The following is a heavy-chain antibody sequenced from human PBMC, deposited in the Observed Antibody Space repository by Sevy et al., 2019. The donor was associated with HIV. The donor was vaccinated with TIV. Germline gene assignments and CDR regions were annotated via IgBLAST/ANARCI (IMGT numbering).Heavy chain of an antibody. Sequence: GGSLRLSCAASGFTFSANWMNWVRQAPGKGLEWVANIKGDGGDKHYADSVEGRFTISRDKAKNLLYLQMNSLRVEDTAVYYCARETFGSIEYWGQGTLVTVSS. CDR3: ARETFGSIEY. V-gene: IGHV3-7*01. CDR1: GFTFSANW. CDR2: IKGDGGDK. D-gene: IGHD3-16*01. J-gene: IGHJ4*02.